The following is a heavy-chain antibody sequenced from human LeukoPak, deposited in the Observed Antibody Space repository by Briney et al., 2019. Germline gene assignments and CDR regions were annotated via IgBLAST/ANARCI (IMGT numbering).Heavy chain of an antibody. J-gene: IGHJ4*02. V-gene: IGHV3-30*18. CDR3: AKDLAPHFDY. Sequence: SGGSLRLSCAASGFTFSSYGMHWVRQAPGKGLEWVAVISYDGSNKYYADSVKGRFTISGDNSKNTLYLQMNSLRAEDTAVYYCAKDLAPHFDYWGQGTLVTVSS. D-gene: IGHD3-3*02. CDR2: ISYDGSNK. CDR1: GFTFSSYG.